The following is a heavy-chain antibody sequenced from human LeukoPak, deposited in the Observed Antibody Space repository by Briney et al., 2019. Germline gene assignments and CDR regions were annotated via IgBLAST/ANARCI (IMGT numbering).Heavy chain of an antibody. CDR1: GGTFSSYA. D-gene: IGHD3-9*01. V-gene: IGHV1-69*06. Sequence: SVMVSCKASGGTFSSYAISWVRQAPGQGLEWMGGIIPIFGTANYAQKFQGRVTITADKSTSTAYMELSSLRSEDTAVYYCAKKRAGDDILTGYGYWGQGTLVTVSS. CDR2: IIPIFGTA. J-gene: IGHJ4*02. CDR3: AKKRAGDDILTGYGY.